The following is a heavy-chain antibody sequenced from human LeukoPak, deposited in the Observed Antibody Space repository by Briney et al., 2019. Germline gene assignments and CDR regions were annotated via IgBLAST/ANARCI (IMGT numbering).Heavy chain of an antibody. CDR3: AKGNYYDNSAYPDY. D-gene: IGHD3-22*01. CDR1: GFTFSSYG. CDR2: ISYDGSNK. Sequence: PGGSLRLSCAASGFTFSSYGMHWVRQAPGKGLEWVAAISYDGSNKYYADSVKGRFTISRDNSKNTLYLQMNSLRAEDTAVYYCAKGNYYDNSAYPDYWGQGTLVTVSS. V-gene: IGHV3-30*18. J-gene: IGHJ4*02.